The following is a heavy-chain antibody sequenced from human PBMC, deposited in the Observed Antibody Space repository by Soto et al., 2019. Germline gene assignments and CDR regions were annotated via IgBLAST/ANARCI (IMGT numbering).Heavy chain of an antibody. Sequence: QVQLVESGGGVVQPGRSLRLSCAASGFTFSSYGMHWVRQAPGKGLEWVAVIWYDGSNKYYADSVKGRFTISRDNSKNTLYLQMNSLRAEDTAVYYCARQRVAGTGIDDYWGQGTLVTVSS. CDR1: GFTFSSYG. V-gene: IGHV3-33*01. CDR3: ARQRVAGTGIDDY. J-gene: IGHJ4*02. D-gene: IGHD2-15*01. CDR2: IWYDGSNK.